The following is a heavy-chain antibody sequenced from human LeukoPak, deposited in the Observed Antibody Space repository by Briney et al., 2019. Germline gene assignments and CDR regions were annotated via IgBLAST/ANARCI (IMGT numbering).Heavy chain of an antibody. Sequence: GASVKVSCKASGYTFTSYGISWVRQAPGQGLEWMGWISAYNGNTNYAQKLQGRVTMTTDTSTSTAYMELRSLRSDDTAVYYCARDTLMTGYGFWSGYLYYFDYWGQGTLVTVSS. CDR2: ISAYNGNT. J-gene: IGHJ4*02. V-gene: IGHV1-18*01. CDR3: ARDTLMTGYGFWSGYLYYFDY. D-gene: IGHD3-3*01. CDR1: GYTFTSYG.